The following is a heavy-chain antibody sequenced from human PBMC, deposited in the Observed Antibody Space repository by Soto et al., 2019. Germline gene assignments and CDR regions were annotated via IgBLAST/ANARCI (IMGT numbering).Heavy chain of an antibody. CDR2: ISYDGSNK. CDR1: GFTFSSYA. Sequence: QVQLVESGGGVVQPGRSLRLSCAASGFTFSSYAMHWVRQAPGKGREGVAVISYDGSNKYYADSVKGRFTISRDNSKNTLYLQMNSLRAEDTAVYYCARVYSGIAVAGTGEDYFDYWGQGTLVTVSS. CDR3: ARVYSGIAVAGTGEDYFDY. D-gene: IGHD6-19*01. V-gene: IGHV3-30-3*01. J-gene: IGHJ4*02.